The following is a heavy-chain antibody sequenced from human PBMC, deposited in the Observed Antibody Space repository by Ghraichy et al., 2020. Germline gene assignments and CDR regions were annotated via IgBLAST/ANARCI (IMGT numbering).Heavy chain of an antibody. V-gene: IGHV3-7*03. CDR1: EFTFSSSW. D-gene: IGHD6-19*01. CDR3: AKGGWYPDY. Sequence: GGSLRLSCAASEFTFSSSWMSWVRQAPGKGLEWVAYIKQDGSEKYYVDSVKGRFTISRDNAKNSLYLQMNSLRAEDTAVYYCAKGGWYPDYWGQGTLVTVSP. J-gene: IGHJ4*02. CDR2: IKQDGSEK.